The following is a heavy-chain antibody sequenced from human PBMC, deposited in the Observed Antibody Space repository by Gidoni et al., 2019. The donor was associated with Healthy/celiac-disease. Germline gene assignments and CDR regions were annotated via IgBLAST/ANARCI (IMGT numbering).Heavy chain of an antibody. CDR3: ARAADHGVVTDAFDI. D-gene: IGHD2-21*02. V-gene: IGHV4-31*03. J-gene: IGHJ3*02. CDR2: IYYSGST. CDR1: GGSVSSGGYY. Sequence: QVQLQESGPGLVKPSQTLPLTCTVSGGSVSSGGYYWCWIRQHPGTGLEWIGYIYYSGSTYYNPSLKSRVTISVDTSKNQFSLKLSSVTAADTAVYYCARAADHGVVTDAFDIWGQGTMVTVSS.